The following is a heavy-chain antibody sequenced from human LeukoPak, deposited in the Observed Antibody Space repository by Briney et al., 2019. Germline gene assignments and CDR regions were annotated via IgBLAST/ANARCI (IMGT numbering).Heavy chain of an antibody. CDR3: ARDPLLVGATPEVY. J-gene: IGHJ4*02. CDR1: GFTFSSYE. Sequence: GGSLRLSCAASGFTFSSYEMNWVRQAPGKELERVSYISSSGSTIYYADSVKGRFTISRDNAKNSLYLQMNSLRAEDTAVYYCARDPLLVGATPEVYWGQGTLVTVPS. V-gene: IGHV3-48*03. D-gene: IGHD1-26*01. CDR2: ISSSGSTI.